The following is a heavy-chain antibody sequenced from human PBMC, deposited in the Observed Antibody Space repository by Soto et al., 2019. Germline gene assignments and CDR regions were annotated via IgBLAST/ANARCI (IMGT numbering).Heavy chain of an antibody. J-gene: IGHJ6*02. CDR3: ARDPASPYYYYGMDV. D-gene: IGHD2-2*01. CDR2: INPSGGST. CDR1: GYTFTSYY. Sequence: GASVKVSCKASGYTFTSYYMHWVRQAPGQGLEWMGIINPSGGSTSYAQKFQGRVTMTRDTSTSTVYMELSSLRSEDTAVYYCARDPASPYYYYGMDVWGQGTTVTVS. V-gene: IGHV1-46*01.